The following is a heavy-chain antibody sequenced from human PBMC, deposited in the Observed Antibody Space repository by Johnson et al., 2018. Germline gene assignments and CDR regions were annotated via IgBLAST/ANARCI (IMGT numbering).Heavy chain of an antibody. D-gene: IGHD6-19*01. J-gene: IGHJ4*02. CDR2: INWKGADI. Sequence: VQSGRSLRLSCEVSGFIFEAYAMHWVRQGPGKGLEWVSGINWKGADIDYADSGKGRFTTSRDNAQNSLSLQMTSPGVGDTAVYYCAGGSGWLVDHWGQGVQVTVS. CDR3: AGGSGWLVDH. CDR1: GFIFEAYA. V-gene: IGHV3-9*01.